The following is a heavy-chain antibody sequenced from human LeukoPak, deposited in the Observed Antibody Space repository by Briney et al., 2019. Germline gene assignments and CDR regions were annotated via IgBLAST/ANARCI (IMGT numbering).Heavy chain of an antibody. V-gene: IGHV3-7*02. CDR1: GFTFSSIW. Sequence: GGSLRLSCAASGFTFSSIWMSWVRQAPGKGLEWVANIKHDGSETNYVDSVKGRFTISRDNAKNSLYLQMNSLRAEDTAVYYCASQGVVPAAFFDYWGQGTLVTVSS. CDR2: IKHDGSET. D-gene: IGHD2-2*01. J-gene: IGHJ4*02. CDR3: ASQGVVPAAFFDY.